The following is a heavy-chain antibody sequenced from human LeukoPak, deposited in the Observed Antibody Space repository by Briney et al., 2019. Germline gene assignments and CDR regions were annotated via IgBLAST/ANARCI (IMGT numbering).Heavy chain of an antibody. CDR2: INSDGSST. V-gene: IGHV3-74*01. J-gene: IGHJ4*02. Sequence: GGSLRLSCAASGFTFSSSWMHWVRQAPEKGLVWVSRINSDGSSTSYADSVKGRFTISRDNAKNTLFLQMNSLRAEDTAVYYCARVKERWLQSFDYWGQGTLVTVSS. CDR3: ARVKERWLQSFDY. CDR1: GFTFSSSW. D-gene: IGHD5-24*01.